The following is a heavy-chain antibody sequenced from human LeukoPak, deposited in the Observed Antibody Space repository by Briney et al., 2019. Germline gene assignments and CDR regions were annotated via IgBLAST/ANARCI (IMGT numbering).Heavy chain of an antibody. V-gene: IGHV1-24*01. CDR2: FDPEDGET. D-gene: IGHD6-13*01. CDR1: GYTFTSYD. J-gene: IGHJ4*02. Sequence: ASVKVSCKASGYTFTSYDINWVRQAPGKGLEWMGGFDPEDGETIYAQKFQGRVTMTEDTSTDTAYMELSSLRSEDTAVYYCATLMRDEAAAVPPMFDYWGQGTLVTVSS. CDR3: ATLMRDEAAAVPPMFDY.